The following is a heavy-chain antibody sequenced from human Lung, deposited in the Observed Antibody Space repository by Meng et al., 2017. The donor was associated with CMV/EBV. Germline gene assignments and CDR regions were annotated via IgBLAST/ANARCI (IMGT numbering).Heavy chain of an antibody. J-gene: IGHJ4*02. CDR1: GGSISTYY. Sequence: GHLQGSGPGLVKPSETLSLTCAVSGGSISTYYWSWIRQPPGKGLEWIGNNYYSGSTNYNPSLASRVTISVDSSKNQFSLKLSSVTAADTAVYYCARHQNGGTYPLDYWGQGTLVTVSS. CDR2: NYYSGST. V-gene: IGHV4-59*08. D-gene: IGHD3-16*02. CDR3: ARHQNGGTYPLDY.